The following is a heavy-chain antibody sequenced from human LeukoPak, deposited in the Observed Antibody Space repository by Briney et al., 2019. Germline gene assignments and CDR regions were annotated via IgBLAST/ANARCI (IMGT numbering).Heavy chain of an antibody. D-gene: IGHD2-2*01. V-gene: IGHV3-7*04. CDR2: IKQDGSEK. J-gene: IGHJ6*03. Sequence: GGSLRLSCAASGFTFSSYWMSWVRQAPGKGLEWVANIKQDGSEKYYVDSVKGRFTISRDNAKNSLYLQMNSLRAEDTAVYYCARGIRKTKYCSSTSCHNPLYYYYYYMDVWGKGTTVTVSS. CDR3: ARGIRKTKYCSSTSCHNPLYYYYYYMDV. CDR1: GFTFSSYW.